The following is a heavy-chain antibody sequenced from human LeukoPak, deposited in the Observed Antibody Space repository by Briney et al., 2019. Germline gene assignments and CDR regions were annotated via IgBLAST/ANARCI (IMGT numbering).Heavy chain of an antibody. CDR3: ARAAWYSSSWPLGD. D-gene: IGHD6-13*01. Sequence: SETLSLTCAVYGGSFSGYYWSWIRQPPGKGLEWIGEINHSGSTNYNPSLKSRVTISVDTSKNQFSLKLSSVTAADTAAYYCARAAWYSSSWPLGDWGQGTLVTVSS. CDR2: INHSGST. CDR1: GGSFSGYY. J-gene: IGHJ4*02. V-gene: IGHV4-34*01.